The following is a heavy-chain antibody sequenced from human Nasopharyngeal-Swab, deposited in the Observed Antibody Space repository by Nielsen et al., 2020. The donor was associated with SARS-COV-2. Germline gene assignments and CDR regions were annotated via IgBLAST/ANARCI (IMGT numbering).Heavy chain of an antibody. CDR3: AREGGDSYGSGGAFDI. D-gene: IGHD5-18*01. J-gene: IGHJ3*02. CDR1: GFTFDDDA. Sequence: SLKISCAASGFTFDDDAMHWVRQAPGKGLEWVSGISWNSGKIGYADSVKGRFTISRDNAKNSLYLQMNRLRPEDTAVYYCAREGGDSYGSGGAFDIWGQGTRVTVSS. V-gene: IGHV3-9*01. CDR2: ISWNSGKI.